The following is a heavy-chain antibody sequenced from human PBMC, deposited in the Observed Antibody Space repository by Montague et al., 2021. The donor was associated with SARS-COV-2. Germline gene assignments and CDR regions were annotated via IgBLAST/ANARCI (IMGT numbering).Heavy chain of an antibody. Sequence: PALVKPTQALTLTCTFSGFSLSTSGVGVGWIRQPPGKALEWLALIYWDDDKRYSPSLKSRLTITKDTSENQVVLTMTNMDPVDTATYYCAHRGDLWVGPYFDYWGQGTLVTVSS. D-gene: IGHD2-21*02. V-gene: IGHV2-5*02. J-gene: IGHJ4*02. CDR3: AHRGDLWVGPYFDY. CDR2: IYWDDDK. CDR1: GFSLSTSGVG.